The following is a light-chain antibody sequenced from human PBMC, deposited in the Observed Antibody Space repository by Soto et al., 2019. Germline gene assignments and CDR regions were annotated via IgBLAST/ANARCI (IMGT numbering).Light chain of an antibody. V-gene: IGKV3-15*01. CDR1: QSVSIH. CDR2: DTS. Sequence: ETLMTQYPGTLSVSLGERATLSCRASQSVSIHLAWYQQKPGQAPRLLSYDTSTRATGIPARFSGSGSATEFTLTISSLQSEDFAVYYCQQYSNWHPITFGPGTRLEIK. J-gene: IGKJ5*01. CDR3: QQYSNWHPIT.